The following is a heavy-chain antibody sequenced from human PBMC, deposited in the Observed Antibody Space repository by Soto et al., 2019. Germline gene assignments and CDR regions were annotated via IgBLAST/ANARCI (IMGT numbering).Heavy chain of an antibody. Sequence: SVKVSCKASGGTFSSYTISWVRQAPGQGLEWMGRIIPILGIANYAQKLQGRVTITADKSTSTVYMDLSSLRSEDTAVYYCARDAPGPADYWGQGTQVTVAS. V-gene: IGHV1-69*04. J-gene: IGHJ4*02. CDR1: GGTFSSYT. CDR3: ARDAPGPADY. CDR2: IIPILGIA.